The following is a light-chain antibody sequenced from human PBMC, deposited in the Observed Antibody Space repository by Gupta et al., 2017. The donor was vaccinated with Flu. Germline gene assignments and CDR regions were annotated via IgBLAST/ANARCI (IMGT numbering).Light chain of an antibody. Sequence: GDRVTITCRARESISSCLSWYQQKPGKAPKVLIYEASSLQSGVPSRFSGSGSGTDFTLTITNLQPEDFATYSCQQSCSSPWSFGQGTKIEI. J-gene: IGKJ1*01. CDR1: ESISSC. V-gene: IGKV1-39*01. CDR3: QQSCSSPWS. CDR2: EAS.